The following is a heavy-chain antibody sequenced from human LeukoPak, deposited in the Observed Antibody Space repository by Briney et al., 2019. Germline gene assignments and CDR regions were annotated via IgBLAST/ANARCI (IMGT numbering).Heavy chain of an antibody. CDR1: GGTFSSYA. J-gene: IGHJ4*02. CDR2: IIPIFGTA. CDR3: ARGVPALKWLRFDY. Sequence: SVKVSCKASGGTFSSYAISWVRQAPGQGLEWMGGIIPIFGTANYAQKFQGRVTITTDEYTSTAYMELSSLRSEDTAVYYCARGVPALKWLRFDYWGQGTLVTVSS. D-gene: IGHD5-12*01. V-gene: IGHV1-69*05.